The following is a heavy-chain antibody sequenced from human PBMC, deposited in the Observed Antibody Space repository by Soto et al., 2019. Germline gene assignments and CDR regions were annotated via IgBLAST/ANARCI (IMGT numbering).Heavy chain of an antibody. V-gene: IGHV1-69*13. CDR3: ARDRGRYKGYSSSWYYFDY. Sequence: ASVKVSCKASGGTFSSYAISWVRQAPGQGLEWMGGIIPIFGTANYAQKFQGRVTITADESTSTAYMELSSLRSEDTAVYYCARDRGRYKGYSSSWYYFDYWGQGTLVTVSS. CDR1: GGTFSSYA. J-gene: IGHJ4*02. D-gene: IGHD6-13*01. CDR2: IIPIFGTA.